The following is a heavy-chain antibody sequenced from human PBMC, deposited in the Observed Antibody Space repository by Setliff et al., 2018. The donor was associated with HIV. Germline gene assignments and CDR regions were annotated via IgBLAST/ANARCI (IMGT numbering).Heavy chain of an antibody. V-gene: IGHV4-38-2*01. CDR2: IYDSGST. D-gene: IGHD3-22*01. CDR1: GYSISSAYY. CDR3: AVDSTTDAFDI. J-gene: IGHJ3*02. Sequence: SETLSLTCAVSGYSISSAYYWGWIRQPPGKGLEWIGSIYDSGSTYYNPSLQSRVTISVDTSKNQFSLKLSSVTAADTALYYCAVDSTTDAFDIWGQGTMVTVSS.